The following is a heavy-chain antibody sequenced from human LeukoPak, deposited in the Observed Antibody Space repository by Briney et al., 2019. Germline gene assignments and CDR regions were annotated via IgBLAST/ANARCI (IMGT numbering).Heavy chain of an antibody. CDR1: GFTFSSSF. Sequence: GGSLRLSCAASGFTFSSSFMSWVRQAPGKGLEWVSVIYSGGSTYYADSVKGRFTISRDNSKNTLYLQMNSLRADDTAVYYCVRDGVDYSFEYWGQGTLVTVSS. V-gene: IGHV3-53*01. CDR2: IYSGGST. CDR3: VRDGVDYSFEY. J-gene: IGHJ4*02. D-gene: IGHD4-11*01.